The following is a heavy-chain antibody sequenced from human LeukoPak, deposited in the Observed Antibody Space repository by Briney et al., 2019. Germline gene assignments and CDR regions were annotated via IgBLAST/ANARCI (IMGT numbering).Heavy chain of an antibody. CDR1: GFTFSSYG. J-gene: IGHJ4*02. D-gene: IGHD6-13*01. V-gene: IGHV3-30*02. CDR2: IRYDGSNK. CDR3: AKDGSGYSSSWHTTYFDY. Sequence: GGSLRLSCAASGFTFSSYGMHWVRQAPGKGLEWVAFIRYDGSNKYYADSVKGRFTISRDNSKNTLYLQMNSLRAEDTAVYYWAKDGSGYSSSWHTTYFDYWGQGTLVTVSS.